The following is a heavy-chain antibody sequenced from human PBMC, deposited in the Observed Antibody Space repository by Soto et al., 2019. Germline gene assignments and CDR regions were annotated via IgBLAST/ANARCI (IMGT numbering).Heavy chain of an antibody. V-gene: IGHV3-7*01. CDR3: ARSSGDLQY. D-gene: IGHD4-17*01. CDR2: MKQDGSEK. Sequence: PGGSLRLSCAASGFILSSYWRSWVRQAPGKGLEWVANMKQDGSEKYYVDSVKGRFTLSRDNAKNSLCLQMNSLRAEDTAVYHCARSSGDLQYWGQGTLVTVSS. J-gene: IGHJ4*02. CDR1: GFILSSYW.